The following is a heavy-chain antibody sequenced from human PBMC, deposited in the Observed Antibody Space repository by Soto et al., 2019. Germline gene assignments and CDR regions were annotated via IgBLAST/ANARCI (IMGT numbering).Heavy chain of an antibody. CDR3: AKDIAAAGRNYYFDY. CDR1: GFTFSSYA. D-gene: IGHD6-13*01. J-gene: IGHJ4*02. Sequence: EVQLLESGGGLVQPGGSLRLSCAASGFTFSSYAMSWVRKAPGKGLEWVSAISGSGGSTYYADSVKGRFTISRDNSKNTLYLQMNSLRAEDTAVYYCAKDIAAAGRNYYFDYWGQGTLVTVSS. V-gene: IGHV3-23*01. CDR2: ISGSGGST.